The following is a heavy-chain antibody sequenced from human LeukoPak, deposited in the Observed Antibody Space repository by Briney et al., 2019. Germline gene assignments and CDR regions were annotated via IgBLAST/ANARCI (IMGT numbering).Heavy chain of an antibody. V-gene: IGHV3-74*01. J-gene: IGHJ4*02. CDR1: GVTFSSDC. CDR3: ARGARASDS. Sequence: GGSLRLSCAASGVTFSSDCMHWGREAPGKGLVWVSRINSDGSSTSYADSVKGRFTISRDNAKNSLFLQMRSLRAEDMAIYYCARGARASDSWGQGTLVTVSS. CDR2: INSDGSST.